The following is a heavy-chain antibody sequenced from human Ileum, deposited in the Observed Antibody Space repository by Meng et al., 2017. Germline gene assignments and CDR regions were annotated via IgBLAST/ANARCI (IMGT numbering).Heavy chain of an antibody. CDR2: IRSKTYGGTT. Sequence: GESLKISCTVSGFTFGDYPMSWVRQAPGKGLEWLGFIRSKTYGGTTEYAASVKGRFTVSRDDSKSIAYLQMNSLKTEDTAVYYCTRDRHLFDYWGRGALVTVSS. CDR3: TRDRHLFDY. V-gene: IGHV3-49*04. CDR1: GFTFGDYP. J-gene: IGHJ4*02.